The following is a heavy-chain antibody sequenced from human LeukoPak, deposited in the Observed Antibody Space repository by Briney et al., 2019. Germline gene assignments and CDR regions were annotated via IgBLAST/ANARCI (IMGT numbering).Heavy chain of an antibody. J-gene: IGHJ4*02. D-gene: IGHD6-19*01. V-gene: IGHV3-23*01. CDR2: ITSTGTST. CDR1: GFTFANYA. CDR3: ARGVASGWYLGLDY. Sequence: GGSLRLSCAASGFTFANYAMTWVRQAPGKGLEWVSPITSTGTSTFYADSVKGRFTVSRDNSNNTLFLQMNSLRVEDSAVYYHARGVASGWYLGLDYWGRGTLVTVSS.